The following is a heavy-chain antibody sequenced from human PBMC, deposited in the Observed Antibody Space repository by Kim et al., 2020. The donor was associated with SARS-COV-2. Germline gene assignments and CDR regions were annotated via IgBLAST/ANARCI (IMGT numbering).Heavy chain of an antibody. D-gene: IGHD6-19*01. CDR3: ARVLTSGWSYFDY. Sequence: YANSGKGRLTITRDNAIASLYLQMNSLRAEDTAVYYCARVLTSGWSYFDYWGQGTLVTVSS. J-gene: IGHJ4*02. V-gene: IGHV3-21*04.